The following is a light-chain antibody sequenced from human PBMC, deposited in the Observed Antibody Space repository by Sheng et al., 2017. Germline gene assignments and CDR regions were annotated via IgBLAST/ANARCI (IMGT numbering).Light chain of an antibody. CDR3: RVWDSINDHVV. V-gene: IGLV3-21*02. J-gene: IGLJ3*02. CDR1: NIASKN. Sequence: SYVLTQPPSVSVAPGQTARITCGGNNIASKNVHWYQQRPGQAPVVVISDDSDRPSGIPERFSGSNSGNTATLIVTRVEAGDEADYYCRVWDSINDHVVFGGGTKLTVL. CDR2: DDS.